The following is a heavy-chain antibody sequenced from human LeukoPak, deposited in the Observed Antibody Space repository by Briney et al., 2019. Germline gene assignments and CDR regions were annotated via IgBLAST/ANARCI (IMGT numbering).Heavy chain of an antibody. D-gene: IGHD2-15*01. Sequence: PGRSLRLSCAASGFTFSSYGMHWVRQAPGKGLEWVAAISYDGSNKYYADSVKGRFTISRDNSKNTLYLQMNSLRAEDTAVYYCAKAALGYCSGSSCYGDYWGQGTLVTVSS. CDR3: AKAALGYCSGSSCYGDY. J-gene: IGHJ4*02. CDR2: ISYDGSNK. V-gene: IGHV3-30*18. CDR1: GFTFSSYG.